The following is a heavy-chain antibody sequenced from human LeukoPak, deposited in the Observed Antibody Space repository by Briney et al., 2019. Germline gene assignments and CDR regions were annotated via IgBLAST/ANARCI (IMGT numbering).Heavy chain of an antibody. CDR1: GGSFSGYY. CDR3: ARRRITMIVVVITTPEDAFDI. Sequence: PSETLSPTCAVYGGSFSGYYWSWIRQPPGKGLEWIGEINHSGSTNYNPSLKSRVTISVDTSKNQFSLKLSSVTAADTAVYYCARRRITMIVVVITTPEDAFDIWGQGTMVTVSS. V-gene: IGHV4-34*01. J-gene: IGHJ3*02. D-gene: IGHD3-22*01. CDR2: INHSGST.